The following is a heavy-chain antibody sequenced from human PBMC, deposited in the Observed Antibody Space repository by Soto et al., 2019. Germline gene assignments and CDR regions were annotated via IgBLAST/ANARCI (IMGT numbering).Heavy chain of an antibody. V-gene: IGHV1-18*01. CDR1: GYTFSNYG. D-gene: IGHD1-26*01. CDR3: ARGYTFPFDP. Sequence: ASVKVSCKASGYTFSNYGISWVRQAPGQGLEWMGWISAYNGYTKYAQKFQGRVTMTTDTSTSTGDMELSSLRSEDTAVYYCARGYTFPFDPWGQGTLVTVSS. CDR2: ISAYNGYT. J-gene: IGHJ5*02.